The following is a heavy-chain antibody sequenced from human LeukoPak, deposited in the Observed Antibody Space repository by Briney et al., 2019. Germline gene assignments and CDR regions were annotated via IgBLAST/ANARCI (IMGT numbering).Heavy chain of an antibody. D-gene: IGHD2-2*01. J-gene: IGHJ6*04. CDR2: IWYDGSNK. Sequence: PGGSLRLSCAASGFTFSTYFMHWVRQAPGKGLEWVAVIWYDGSNKYYADSVKGRSTISRDNSKNTLYLQMNSLRAEDTAVYYCARHIVVVPAATSGMDVWGKGTTVTVSS. V-gene: IGHV3-33*08. CDR1: GFTFSTYF. CDR3: ARHIVVVPAATSGMDV.